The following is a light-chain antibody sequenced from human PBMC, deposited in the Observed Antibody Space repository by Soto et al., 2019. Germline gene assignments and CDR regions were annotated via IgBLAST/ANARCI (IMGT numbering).Light chain of an antibody. CDR1: SSNIGNNY. CDR3: GTWDSSLSAV. Sequence: QSVLTQPPSVSAAPGQTVTISCSGSSSNIGNNYVSWYQQLPGTAPKLLIYENNKRPSWIPDRFSGSKSGTSATLGITGLQTGDEADYYCGTWDSSLSAVFGGGTKLTVL. V-gene: IGLV1-51*02. J-gene: IGLJ2*01. CDR2: ENN.